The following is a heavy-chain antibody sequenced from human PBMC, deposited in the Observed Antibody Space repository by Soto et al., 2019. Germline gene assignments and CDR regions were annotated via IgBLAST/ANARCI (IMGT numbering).Heavy chain of an antibody. CDR3: VKDTYYYDSSGYYVFDY. Sequence: PGGSLRLSCAASGLTFSRYGMHWVRQAPGKGLEWAAHISYDGSNKHYAESVKGRFTISRDSSKNTLYLQMNSLRAEDTAVYYCVKDTYYYDSSGYYVFDYWGQGT. CDR1: GLTFSRYG. CDR2: ISYDGSNK. D-gene: IGHD3-22*01. J-gene: IGHJ4*02. V-gene: IGHV3-30*18.